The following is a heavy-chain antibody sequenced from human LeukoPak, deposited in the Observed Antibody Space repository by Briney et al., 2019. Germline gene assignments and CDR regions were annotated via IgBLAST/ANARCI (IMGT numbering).Heavy chain of an antibody. CDR2: IIPILNIT. D-gene: IGHD3-22*01. Sequence: ASVKVSCKASRGTFSKYAISWVRRAPGQGLEWMGRIIPILNITHYAQKFQGRVTIAADKSTSTAYMELSSLRSEDTAVYYCARDDDRAREIDYWGQGTLVTVSS. J-gene: IGHJ4*02. CDR1: RGTFSKYA. V-gene: IGHV1-69*04. CDR3: ARDDDRAREIDY.